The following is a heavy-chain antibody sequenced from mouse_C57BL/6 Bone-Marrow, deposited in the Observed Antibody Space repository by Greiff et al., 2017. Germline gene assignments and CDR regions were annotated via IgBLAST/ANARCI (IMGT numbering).Heavy chain of an antibody. CDR2: FHSYNDEN. CDR3: ARGGYDYYAMDY. D-gene: IGHD2-2*01. V-gene: IGHV1-47*01. J-gene: IGHJ4*01. CDR1: GYTFPTYP. Sequence: VQLPQSGAELVKPGASVKMSCKASGYTFPTYPIEWMEQNHGKSLEWIGNFHSYNDENKYNEKFKGKATLTVEKSSSTVYLELSRLTSDDSAVYYCARGGYDYYAMDYWGQGTSVTVSS.